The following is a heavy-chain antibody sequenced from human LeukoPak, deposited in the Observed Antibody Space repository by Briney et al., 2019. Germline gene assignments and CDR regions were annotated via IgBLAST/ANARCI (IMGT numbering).Heavy chain of an antibody. J-gene: IGHJ2*01. V-gene: IGHV1-8*01. CDR2: MNPTSGYT. CDR3: ARMRGYSLGYWYLDV. CDR1: GYTFTSHD. D-gene: IGHD5-18*01. Sequence: ASVKVSCKAAGYTFTSHDINWVRQAAGQGLEWMGWMNPTSGYTGYAQKFQDRITLTRDTSISTAYMELSSLRSDDTAVYYCARMRGYSLGYWYLDVWGRGTLVSVSS.